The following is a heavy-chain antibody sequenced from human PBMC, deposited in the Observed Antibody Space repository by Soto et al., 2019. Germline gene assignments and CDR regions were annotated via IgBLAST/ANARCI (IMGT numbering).Heavy chain of an antibody. J-gene: IGHJ4*02. Sequence: LRLSCAASGFAFSSYGMHWVRQAPGKGLEWVAVISYDGSNKYYADSVKGRFIISRDNSKNTLYLQMNSLRAEDTAVYYCAKSYVLTGYYMPSDYWGQGTLVTVSS. V-gene: IGHV3-30*18. CDR1: GFAFSSYG. CDR2: ISYDGSNK. CDR3: AKSYVLTGYYMPSDY. D-gene: IGHD3-9*01.